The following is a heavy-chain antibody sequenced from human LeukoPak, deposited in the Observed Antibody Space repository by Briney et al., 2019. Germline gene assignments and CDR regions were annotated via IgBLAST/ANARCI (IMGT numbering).Heavy chain of an antibody. Sequence: ASVKVSCKASGYTFTSYGISWVRQAPGQGLEWMGWISPYNGNTNYAPKLQGRLTMTTDTSTSTAYMELRSLRSDDTAVCHCARDRQCGYWGQGTLVTVSS. J-gene: IGHJ4*02. CDR2: ISPYNGNT. CDR3: ARDRQCGY. V-gene: IGHV1-18*01. D-gene: IGHD2-21*01. CDR1: GYTFTSYG.